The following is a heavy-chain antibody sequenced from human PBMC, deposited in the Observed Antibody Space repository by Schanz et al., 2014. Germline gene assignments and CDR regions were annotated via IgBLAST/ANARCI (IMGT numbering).Heavy chain of an antibody. CDR3: ARDRDQWDGNYLDY. CDR2: IGGSDGNT. J-gene: IGHJ4*02. V-gene: IGHV1-18*01. D-gene: IGHD1-26*01. CDR1: GYTFTRSG. Sequence: QVQLVQSGGEVKTPGASVKVSCKASGYTFTRSGISWVRQAPGQGLEWMGWIGGSDGNTNFARKFQGRVTITTDTSSSTVYMELRSQTSVDSAVYYCARDRDQWDGNYLDYWGQGTLVTVSS.